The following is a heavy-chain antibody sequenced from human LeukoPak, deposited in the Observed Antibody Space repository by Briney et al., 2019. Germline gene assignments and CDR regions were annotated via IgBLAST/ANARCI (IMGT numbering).Heavy chain of an antibody. CDR3: AGGNYYDSSGYYL. V-gene: IGHV1-69*02. CDR2: IIPILGIA. Sequence: VASVKASCKASGGTFSSYTISWVRQAPGQGLEWMGRIIPILGIANYAQKFQGRVTITAGKSTSTAYMELSSLRSEDTAVYYCAGGNYYDSSGYYLWGQGTLVTVSS. D-gene: IGHD3-22*01. J-gene: IGHJ5*02. CDR1: GGTFSSYT.